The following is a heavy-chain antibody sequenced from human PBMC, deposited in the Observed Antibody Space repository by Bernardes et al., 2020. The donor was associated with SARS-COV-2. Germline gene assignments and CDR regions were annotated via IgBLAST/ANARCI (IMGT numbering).Heavy chain of an antibody. V-gene: IGHV3-33*01. CDR1: GFAFRTYG. CDR2: IWNDGSNK. D-gene: IGHD1-26*01. CDR3: SRDMGAGDTNDY. Sequence: VGSLRLSCVASGFAFRTYGMHWVRQAPGKGLEWVAVIWNDGSNKKYADSVKGRFTISRDNSKNTVSLQMNSLRAEDTAMYYCSRDMGAGDTNDYWGQGTLVTVSS. J-gene: IGHJ4*02.